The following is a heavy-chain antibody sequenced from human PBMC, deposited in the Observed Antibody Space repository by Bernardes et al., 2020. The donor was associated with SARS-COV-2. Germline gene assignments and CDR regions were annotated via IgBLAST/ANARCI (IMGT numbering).Heavy chain of an antibody. CDR2: ISAFGDKI. CDR1: EFTFSDPY. J-gene: IGHJ6*02. Sequence: GSVRLSCPGSEFTFSDPYIHWFRQAPWKGLDWLAHISAFGDKIYYADSVRDRFTVSRYNAKSCLYLQMASLRPDDTAVYYWARGPSSYSNNGICNNWPWLCGMEVWGQGTTVTVSS. V-gene: IGHV3-11*01. CDR3: ARGPSSYSNNGICNNWPWLCGMEV. D-gene: IGHD2-8*01.